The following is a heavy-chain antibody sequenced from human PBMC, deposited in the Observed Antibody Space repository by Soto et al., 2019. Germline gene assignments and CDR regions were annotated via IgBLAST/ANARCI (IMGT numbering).Heavy chain of an antibody. CDR3: TTGSVEGV. CDR1: GFSISSAW. J-gene: IGHJ6*02. V-gene: IGHV3-15*07. Sequence: QRVESGGGLVRPGGSLRLSCSASGFSISSAWTNWVRQAPGKGLEWVGRIRTKIEGETTHYAAPVNGRFTVSRDDSKNTLYLQMNSLKADDTALYYCTTGSVEGVWGQGTTVTVSS. D-gene: IGHD2-15*01. CDR2: IRTKIEGETT.